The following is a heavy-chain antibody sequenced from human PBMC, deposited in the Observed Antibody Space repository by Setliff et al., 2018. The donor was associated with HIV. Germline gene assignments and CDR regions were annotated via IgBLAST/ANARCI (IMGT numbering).Heavy chain of an antibody. CDR2: IYHAGNT. CDR1: GHSISSGYY. Sequence: SETLSLTCTVTGHSISSGYYWAWIRQPPGKGLEWIGYIYHAGNTYYNPSLKSRVTISVDTSKNQISLRLNSLTAADTAVYYCARGTTLNVVPDAFDIWGQGTMVTVSS. V-gene: IGHV4-38-2*02. D-gene: IGHD4-17*01. CDR3: ARGTTLNVVPDAFDI. J-gene: IGHJ3*02.